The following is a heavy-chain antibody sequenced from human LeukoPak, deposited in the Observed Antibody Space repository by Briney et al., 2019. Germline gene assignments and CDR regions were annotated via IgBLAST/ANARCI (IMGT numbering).Heavy chain of an antibody. J-gene: IGHJ3*02. V-gene: IGHV1-46*01. CDR2: INPSGGST. D-gene: IGHD3-16*01. CDR3: ASGRRGDDAFDI. CDR1: GYTFTSYY. Sequence: ASVKVSCKASGYTFTSYYMHWVRQAPGQGLEWMGIINPSGGSTSYAQKFQGRVTMTRDMSTSTVYMELSSLRSDDTAVYYCASGRRGDDAFDIWGQGTMVTVSS.